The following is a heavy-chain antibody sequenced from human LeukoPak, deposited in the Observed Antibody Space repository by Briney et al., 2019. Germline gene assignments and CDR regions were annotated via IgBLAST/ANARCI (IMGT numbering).Heavy chain of an antibody. CDR3: ARDPDICSGGSCYSHFDY. D-gene: IGHD2-15*01. Sequence: GGSLRLSCAASGFTFSSYWMNWVRQVPGKGLVWVSRIKSDGSSTSYADFVKGRFTISRDNAKNTLYLQMNSLRAEDTAVYYCARDPDICSGGSCYSHFDYWGQGTLVTVSS. CDR1: GFTFSSYW. CDR2: IKSDGSST. V-gene: IGHV3-74*01. J-gene: IGHJ4*02.